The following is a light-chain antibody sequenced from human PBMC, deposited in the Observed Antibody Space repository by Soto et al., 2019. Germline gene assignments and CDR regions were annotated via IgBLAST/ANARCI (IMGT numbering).Light chain of an antibody. Sequence: EIVLTQSPDTLSLSPGERATLSCRASQSVSNNHLAWYQQKPGQAPRLLIYGASTRATGIPARFSGSGSGTEFTLTISSLQSEDFAVYYCQQYNNWPPYTFGQGTKLEIK. CDR3: QQYNNWPPYT. V-gene: IGKV3-15*01. J-gene: IGKJ2*01. CDR1: QSVSNN. CDR2: GAS.